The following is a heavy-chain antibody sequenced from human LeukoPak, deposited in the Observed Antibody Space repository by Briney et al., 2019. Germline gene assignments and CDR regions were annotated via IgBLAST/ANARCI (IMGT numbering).Heavy chain of an antibody. CDR1: GGSISSGSYY. V-gene: IGHV4-61*02. CDR3: ARAGLRYFDWLNFDY. D-gene: IGHD3-9*01. CDR2: IYTSGST. J-gene: IGHJ4*02. Sequence: SETLSLTCTVSGGSISSGSYYWSWIRQPAGKGLEWIGRIYTSGSTNYNPSLKSRVTMSVDTSKNQFSLKLSSVTAADTAVYYCARAGLRYFDWLNFDYWGQGTLVTVSS.